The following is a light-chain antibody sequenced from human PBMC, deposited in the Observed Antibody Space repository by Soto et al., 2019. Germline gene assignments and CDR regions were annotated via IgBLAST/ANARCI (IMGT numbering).Light chain of an antibody. CDR2: SAT. J-gene: IGKJ1*01. CDR1: QSVSSNY. CDR3: QQFGTSPWT. Sequence: EIVLTQSPGTLSLSPGEGATLSCRASQSVSSNYLAWYQQKPGQAPRLLFYSATNRHTGIPDRFSASGSGTVSTPTISRLEPEDFAVYYCQQFGTSPWTFGHGTKVDIK. V-gene: IGKV3-20*01.